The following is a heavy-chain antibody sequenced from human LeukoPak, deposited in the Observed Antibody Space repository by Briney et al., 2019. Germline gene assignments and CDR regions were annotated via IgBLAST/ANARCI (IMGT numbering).Heavy chain of an antibody. CDR3: ARGAPKFGGYYYFDY. Sequence: SSETLSLTCSVSGGSIGGSSYYWDWIRQPPGKGLEWIGSIYYSGSTYYNPSLQSRVTISVDTSKNQFSLRLSSVTAADTTVYYCARGAPKFGGYYYFDYWGQGTLVTVSS. CDR2: IYYSGST. V-gene: IGHV4-39*07. D-gene: IGHD3-22*01. CDR1: GGSIGGSSYY. J-gene: IGHJ4*02.